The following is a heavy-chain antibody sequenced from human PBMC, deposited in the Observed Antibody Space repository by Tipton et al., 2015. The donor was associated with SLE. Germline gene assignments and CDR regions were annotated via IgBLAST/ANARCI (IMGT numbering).Heavy chain of an antibody. CDR3: ARVSGDAFDI. J-gene: IGHJ3*02. D-gene: IGHD3-10*01. CDR1: GGSFSGYY. Sequence: TLSLTCAVYGGSFSGYYWSWIRQPPGKGLEWIGEINHSGSTNYNPSLKSRVTISVDTSKNQFSLKLSSVTAADTAVYYCARVSGDAFDIWGQGTMVTVSS. CDR2: INHSGST. V-gene: IGHV4-34*01.